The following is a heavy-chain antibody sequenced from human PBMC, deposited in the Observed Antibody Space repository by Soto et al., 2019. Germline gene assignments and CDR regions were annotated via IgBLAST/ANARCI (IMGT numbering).Heavy chain of an antibody. D-gene: IGHD3-22*01. CDR2: ISGSGGGT. CDR3: AKGPTYYYDSSGYFDY. CDR1: GFTFSRYA. Sequence: GGSLRLSCAASGFTFSRYAMSWVRQAPGKGLEWVSAISGSGGGTYYADSVKGRFTISRDNSKNTLYLQMNSLRAEDTAVYYCAKGPTYYYDSSGYFDYWGQGTLVTV. J-gene: IGHJ4*02. V-gene: IGHV3-23*01.